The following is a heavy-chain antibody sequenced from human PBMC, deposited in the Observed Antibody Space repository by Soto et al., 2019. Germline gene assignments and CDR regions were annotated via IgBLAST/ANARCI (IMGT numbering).Heavy chain of an antibody. Sequence: LSLTCSVSGASISSSDYFWAWIRQAPGKGLEWIATTYDSGNTYYSPSVMGRVTISVDTSKNQFSLRLTSVTAADTAVYYCARRMQHGMWRFDYWGQGALVTVSS. CDR1: GASISSSDYF. V-gene: IGHV4-39*01. CDR2: TYDSGNT. D-gene: IGHD1-20*01. J-gene: IGHJ4*02. CDR3: ARRMQHGMWRFDY.